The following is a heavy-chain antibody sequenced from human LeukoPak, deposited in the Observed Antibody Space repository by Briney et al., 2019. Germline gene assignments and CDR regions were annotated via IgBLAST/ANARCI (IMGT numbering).Heavy chain of an antibody. CDR2: IRYGGSNK. D-gene: IGHD1-26*01. J-gene: IGHJ4*02. V-gene: IGHV3-30*02. Sequence: GGSLRLSCAASGFTFSSYGMHWVRQAPGKGLEWVAFIRYGGSNKYYADSVKGRFTISRDNSKNTLYLQMNSLRAEDTAVYYCAKGGSNGSYSRYYFDYWGQGTLVTVSS. CDR1: GFTFSSYG. CDR3: AKGGSNGSYSRYYFDY.